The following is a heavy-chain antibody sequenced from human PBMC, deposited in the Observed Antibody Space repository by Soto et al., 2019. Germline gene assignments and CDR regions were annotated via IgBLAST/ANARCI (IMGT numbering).Heavy chain of an antibody. D-gene: IGHD2-2*01. CDR2: IWYDGSNK. CDR1: GFTFSSYG. CDR3: ATLPLGYCSSTSCYSAYGLDYYYYYGMDV. J-gene: IGHJ6*02. V-gene: IGHV3-33*01. Sequence: GGSLRLSCAASGFTFSSYGMHWVRQAPGKGLEWVAVIWYDGSNKYYADSVKGRFTISRDNSKNTLYLQMNSLRAEDTAVYYCATLPLGYCSSTSCYSAYGLDYYYYYGMDVWGQGTTVTVSS.